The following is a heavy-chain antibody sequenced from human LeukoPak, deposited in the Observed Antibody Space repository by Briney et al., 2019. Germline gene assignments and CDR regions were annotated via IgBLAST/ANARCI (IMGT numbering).Heavy chain of an antibody. CDR1: GFTFSSYA. J-gene: IGHJ4*02. V-gene: IGHV3-23*01. Sequence: GGSLRLSCAASGFTFSSYAMSWVRQAPGKGLEWVSGISNCGGTTYYADSVKGRFTISRDNSKNTLYLQMDSLRAEDTAVYHCAKNLDGVATYFDYWGQGTLVTVSS. CDR2: ISNCGGTT. D-gene: IGHD5-12*01. CDR3: AKNLDGVATYFDY.